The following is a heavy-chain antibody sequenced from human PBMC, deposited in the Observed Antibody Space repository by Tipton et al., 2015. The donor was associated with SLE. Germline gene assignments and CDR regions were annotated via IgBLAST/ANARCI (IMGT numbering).Heavy chain of an antibody. CDR2: IYYSGST. Sequence: TLSLTCAVSGYSISSGYYWSWIRQPPGKGLEWIGYIYYSGSTNYNPSLKSRVTISVDTSKNQFSLKLSSVTAADTAVYYCARAYGDNPFDYWGQGTLVTVSS. D-gene: IGHD4-17*01. V-gene: IGHV4-61*01. CDR1: GYSISSGYY. J-gene: IGHJ4*02. CDR3: ARAYGDNPFDY.